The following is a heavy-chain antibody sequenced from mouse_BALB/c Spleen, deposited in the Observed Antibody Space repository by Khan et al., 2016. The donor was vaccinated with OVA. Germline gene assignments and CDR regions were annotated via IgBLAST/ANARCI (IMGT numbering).Heavy chain of an antibody. CDR1: GYTFTSYT. V-gene: IGHV1-4*01. Sequence: QVRLQQSGAELVRPGASVKMSCKASGYTFTSYTIHWIKLRPGQGLEWIGYINPSNGYTNYNQKFKDKATLTADKSSTTAYMQLSSLTSEDSAVCHCIGDGAYYKSDGRFAYWGQGTLVTVSA. CDR3: IGDGAYYKSDGRFAY. D-gene: IGHD1-1*01. J-gene: IGHJ3*01. CDR2: INPSNGYT.